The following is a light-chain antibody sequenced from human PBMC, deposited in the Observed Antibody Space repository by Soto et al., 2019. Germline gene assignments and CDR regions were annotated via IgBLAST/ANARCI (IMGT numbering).Light chain of an antibody. V-gene: IGLV2-14*01. J-gene: IGLJ1*01. CDR3: RSYTSSSTEV. Sequence: QSALTQPASVSGSPGQSITISCTGTSSDVGGYNYVSCYQQHPGKAPKLMIYDVSNRPSGVSNRFSGSKSGNTASLTISGLQAEDEADYYCRSYTSSSTEVFGTGTKLTVL. CDR1: SSDVGGYNY. CDR2: DVS.